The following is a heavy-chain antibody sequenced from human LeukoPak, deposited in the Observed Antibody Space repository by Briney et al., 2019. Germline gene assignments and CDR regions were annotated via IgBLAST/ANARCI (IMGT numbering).Heavy chain of an antibody. Sequence: SETLSLTCGDYDGSFSGYYWSWIRQPPGKGLEWIGEINHSGSTKYNASLKSRVTISVDTSKNQFSLKLSSVTAADTAVYYCARGKGYYDSSGCYYWGQRSLVTVSS. CDR1: DGSFSGYY. CDR3: ARGKGYYDSSGCYY. CDR2: INHSGST. J-gene: IGHJ4*02. V-gene: IGHV4-34*01. D-gene: IGHD3-22*01.